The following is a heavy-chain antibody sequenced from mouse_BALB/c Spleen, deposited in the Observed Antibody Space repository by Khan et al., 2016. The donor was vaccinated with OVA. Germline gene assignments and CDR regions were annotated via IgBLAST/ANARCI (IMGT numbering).Heavy chain of an antibody. CDR1: GFAFSTYD. D-gene: IGHD3-2*01. Sequence: EVELVESGGGLVKPGVSLKLSCAASGFAFSTYDMTWVRQTTEKRLVWVATISRSGTYTYYSVSLKGRFTISRDNASNTLYLQMSSLRSEDTALYYFASSQRARATLQFAYWGQGTMITVSA. J-gene: IGHJ3*01. CDR3: ASSQRARATLQFAY. V-gene: IGHV5-9*02. CDR2: ISRSGTYT.